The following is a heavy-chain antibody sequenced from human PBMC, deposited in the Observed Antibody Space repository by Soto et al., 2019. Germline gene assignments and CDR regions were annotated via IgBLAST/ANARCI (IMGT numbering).Heavy chain of an antibody. CDR1: GGSISSSSYY. V-gene: IGHV4-39*01. Sequence: SETLSLTCTVSGGSISSSSYYWGWIRQPPGKGLEWIGSIYYSGSTYYNPSLKSRVTISVDTSKNQFSLKLSSVTAADTAVYYCARWDYSNFGRFDYWGQGTLVTVSS. CDR2: IYYSGST. J-gene: IGHJ4*02. CDR3: ARWDYSNFGRFDY. D-gene: IGHD4-4*01.